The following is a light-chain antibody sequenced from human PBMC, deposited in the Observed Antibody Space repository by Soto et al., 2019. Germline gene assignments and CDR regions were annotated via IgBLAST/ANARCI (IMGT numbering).Light chain of an antibody. V-gene: IGKV3-11*01. CDR1: QSVSRY. Sequence: EMVMTQSPATLSVSPGERASLSCRASQSVSRYLAWYQQKPGQAPRLLIYDASNRATGIPARFSGSGSGTDFTLTISRLEPEDFAVYFCQQYGYSPPFTFGPGTKVDI. CDR3: QQYGYSPPFT. CDR2: DAS. J-gene: IGKJ3*01.